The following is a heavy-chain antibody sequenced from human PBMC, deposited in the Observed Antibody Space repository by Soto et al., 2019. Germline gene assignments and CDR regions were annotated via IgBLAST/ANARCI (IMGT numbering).Heavy chain of an antibody. V-gene: IGHV4-31*03. CDR3: ARIKGGAAGNFDY. Sequence: SETLSLTCTVSGGSISNGAYYWTWIRHHPGKGLEWIGYIYHSGSTYSNPSLQSRVTISVDTSENQFSLNLRSVTPADTAVYYCARIKGGAAGNFDYWGRGTLVTVSS. J-gene: IGHJ4*02. CDR1: GGSISNGAYY. D-gene: IGHD6-13*01. CDR2: IYHSGST.